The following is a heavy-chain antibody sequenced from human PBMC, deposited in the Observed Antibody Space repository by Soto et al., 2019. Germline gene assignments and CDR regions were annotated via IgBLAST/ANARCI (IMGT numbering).Heavy chain of an antibody. CDR3: ARDGTMVRGVIIANDAFDI. CDR2: ISAYNGDT. V-gene: IGHV1-18*01. J-gene: IGHJ3*02. CDR1: GYTFSTYG. Sequence: ASVKVSCKASGYTFSTYGISWVRQAPGQGLEWMGWISAYNGDTNYAQKLRGRVTMTTDTSTSIAYMELRSLRSDDTAVYYCARDGTMVRGVIIANDAFDIWG. D-gene: IGHD3-10*01.